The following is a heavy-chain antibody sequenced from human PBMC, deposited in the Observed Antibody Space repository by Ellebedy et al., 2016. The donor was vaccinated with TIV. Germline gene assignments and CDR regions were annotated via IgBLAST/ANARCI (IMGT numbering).Heavy chain of an antibody. V-gene: IGHV3-53*01. D-gene: IGHD1-1*01. Sequence: PGGSLRLSCVVSGFTVSNNYMSWVRKAPGKGLEWVSVIYSGGSIYYADSVRGRFTISRDSSKNTVYLQMNSLRGEDTAVYYCARRDRVVGTDYWGQGTLVTVSS. CDR2: IYSGGSI. CDR3: ARRDRVVGTDY. J-gene: IGHJ4*02. CDR1: GFTVSNNY.